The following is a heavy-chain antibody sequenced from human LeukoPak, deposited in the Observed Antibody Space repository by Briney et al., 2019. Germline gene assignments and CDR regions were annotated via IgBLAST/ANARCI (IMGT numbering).Heavy chain of an antibody. Sequence: PGGSLRLSCAASGFTFSNYAMRWVRQAPGKRLECVSRITGSGDNAYYADSVEGRFTISRGNSKNMVYLQMNSLRVEDTAIYYCAKGYSDSTFFYWGQGTQVSVSS. CDR2: ITGSGDNA. V-gene: IGHV3-23*01. D-gene: IGHD5-12*01. J-gene: IGHJ4*02. CDR1: GFTFSNYA. CDR3: AKGYSDSTFFY.